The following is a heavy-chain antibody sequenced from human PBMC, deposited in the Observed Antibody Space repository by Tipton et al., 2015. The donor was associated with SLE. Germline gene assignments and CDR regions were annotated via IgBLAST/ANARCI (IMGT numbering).Heavy chain of an antibody. D-gene: IGHD2-2*01. V-gene: IGHV4-31*03. CDR1: GGSISSSGYY. Sequence: GLVKPSETLSLSCTVSGGSISSSGYYWSWIRQHPGKGLEWIGYIYYSGSTYYNPSLKSRVTISVDTSKNQFSLKLSSVTAADTAVYYCAREGCSSTSCYGYYYMDVWGKGTTVTVSS. CDR2: IYYSGST. CDR3: AREGCSSTSCYGYYYMDV. J-gene: IGHJ6*03.